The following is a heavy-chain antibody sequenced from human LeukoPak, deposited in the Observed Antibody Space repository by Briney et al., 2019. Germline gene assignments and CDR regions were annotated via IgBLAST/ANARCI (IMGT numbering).Heavy chain of an antibody. CDR3: ARGRPRIQQRGISMLRGTLDS. CDR1: GGSISSTTYY. J-gene: IGHJ4*02. D-gene: IGHD3-10*01. V-gene: IGHV4-39*07. Sequence: PSETLSLTCTVSGGSISSTTYYWGWIRQPPGKEPEWIASFYYNGNTYYNPSLKSRVTISGDTSKNQFSLRLSSVTAADTAVYYCARGRPRIQQRGISMLRGTLDSWGQGTLVTVSS. CDR2: FYYNGNT.